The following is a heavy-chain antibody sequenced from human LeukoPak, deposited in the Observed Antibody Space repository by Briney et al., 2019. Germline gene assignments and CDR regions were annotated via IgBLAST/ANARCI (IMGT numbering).Heavy chain of an antibody. CDR2: ISGSGGST. J-gene: IGHJ4*02. Sequence: GGSLRLSCAASGFTFSSYAMSWVRQTPGKGLEWVSAISGSGGSTYYADSVKGRFTISRDNSKNTLFLQMNSLRAEDTAVYYCAKWLGGWFLSSMYYFDYWGQGTLVTVSS. D-gene: IGHD3-10*01. CDR1: GFTFSSYA. V-gene: IGHV3-23*01. CDR3: AKWLGGWFLSSMYYFDY.